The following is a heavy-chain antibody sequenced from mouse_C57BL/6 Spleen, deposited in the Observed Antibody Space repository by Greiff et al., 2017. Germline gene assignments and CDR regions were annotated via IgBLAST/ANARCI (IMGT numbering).Heavy chain of an antibody. CDR2: INPNNGGT. D-gene: IGHD3-2*02. J-gene: IGHJ2*01. CDR1: GYTFTDYD. V-gene: IGHV1-26*01. Sequence: EVQLQQSGPELVKPGASVKISCKASGYTFTDYDMNWVKQSHGKSLEWIGDINPNNGGTSYNQKFKGKDTLTVDKSSSPAYMELRSLTSEDSAVXYYAKTAQAGDYWGQGTTLTVSS. CDR3: AKTAQAGDY.